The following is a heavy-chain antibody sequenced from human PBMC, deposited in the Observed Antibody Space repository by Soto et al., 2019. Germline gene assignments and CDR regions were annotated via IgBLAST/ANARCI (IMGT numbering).Heavy chain of an antibody. Sequence: SVKVSLKASGGTFSSCGISWVRQAPGQGLDWMGGIIPIFGTANYAQKFQGRVTITADESTSTAYMELSSLRSEDTAVYYCAREGGSEYYDSSGYASYYFDYWG. CDR1: GGTFSSCG. D-gene: IGHD3-22*01. J-gene: IGHJ4*01. CDR3: AREGGSEYYDSSGYASYYFDY. CDR2: IIPIFGTA. V-gene: IGHV1-69*13.